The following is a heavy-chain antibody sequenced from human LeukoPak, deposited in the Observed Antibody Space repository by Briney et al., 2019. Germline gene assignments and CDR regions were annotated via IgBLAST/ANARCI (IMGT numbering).Heavy chain of an antibody. CDR1: GFTFAIYG. V-gene: IGHV3-23*01. J-gene: IGHJ4*02. Sequence: GGSLRLSCAASGFTFAIYGMSWVRQAPGKGLEGVSFITTNGGRTSYADSVEGGFTTSRDNPRNTLYMQMNSLRDEDTAVYYCAKASWVWSADAVLWGQGTVVTVS. D-gene: IGHD3-3*01. CDR3: AKASWVWSADAVL. CDR2: ITTNGGRT.